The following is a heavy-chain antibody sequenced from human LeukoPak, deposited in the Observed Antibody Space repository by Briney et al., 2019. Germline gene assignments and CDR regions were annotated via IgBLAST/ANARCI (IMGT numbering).Heavy chain of an antibody. CDR2: ISGSGGST. CDR3: ARIYSSGWYSSPLYYFDY. Sequence: GGPLRLSCAASGFTFSSYAMSWVRQAPGKGLEWVSAISGSGGSTYYADSVKGRFTISRDNSKNTLYLQMNSLRAEDTAVYYCARIYSSGWYSSPLYYFDYWGQGTLVTVSS. D-gene: IGHD6-19*01. J-gene: IGHJ4*02. CDR1: GFTFSSYA. V-gene: IGHV3-23*01.